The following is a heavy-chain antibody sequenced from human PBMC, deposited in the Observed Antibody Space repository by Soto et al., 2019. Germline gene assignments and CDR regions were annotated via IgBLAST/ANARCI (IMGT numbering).Heavy chain of an antibody. CDR2: INPNSVGT. CDR3: AREPMVRAAHGFDI. J-gene: IGHJ3*02. Sequence: ASVKVSCKASGYTFTGHYMHWARQAPGQGLEWMGWINPNSVGTNYAQKFQGRVTMTRDTSISTAYMELSRLRSDDTAVYYCAREPMVRAAHGFDIWGQGTTVTVS. V-gene: IGHV1-2*02. CDR1: GYTFTGHY. D-gene: IGHD3-10*01.